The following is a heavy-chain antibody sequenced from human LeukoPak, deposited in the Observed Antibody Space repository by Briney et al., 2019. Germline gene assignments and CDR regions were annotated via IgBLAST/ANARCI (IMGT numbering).Heavy chain of an antibody. V-gene: IGHV3-33*01. Sequence: GGSLRLSRAASGFTFSSYGMHWVRQAPGKGLEWVAVIWYDGSNKYYADSVKGRFTISRDNSKNTLYLQMNSLRAEDTAVYYCARDRHVVVTAIHSFGFDYWGQGTLVTVSS. CDR3: ARDRHVVVTAIHSFGFDY. J-gene: IGHJ4*02. CDR2: IWYDGSNK. D-gene: IGHD2-21*02. CDR1: GFTFSSYG.